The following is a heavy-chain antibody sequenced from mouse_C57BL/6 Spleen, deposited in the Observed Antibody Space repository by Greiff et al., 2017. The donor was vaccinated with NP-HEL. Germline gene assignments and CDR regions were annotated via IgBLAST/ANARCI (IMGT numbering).Heavy chain of an antibody. CDR2: IDPSDSYT. J-gene: IGHJ4*01. V-gene: IGHV1-59*01. Sequence: QVQLQQPGAELVRPGTSVKLSCKASGYTFTSSWMHWVKQRPGPGLEWIGVIDPSDSYTNYNQKFKGKATLTVDTSSSTAYMQLSSLTSEDSAVYYCARREGHYAMDYWGQGTSVTVSS. CDR3: ARREGHYAMDY. CDR1: GYTFTSSW. D-gene: IGHD3-3*01.